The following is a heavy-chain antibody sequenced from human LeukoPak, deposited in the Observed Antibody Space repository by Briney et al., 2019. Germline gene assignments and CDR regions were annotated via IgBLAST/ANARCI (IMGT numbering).Heavy chain of an antibody. V-gene: IGHV3-23*01. Sequence: GGSLRLSCAASGFTFSSYAISWVRQAPGKGLEWVSAISAGGGSTYFADSVKGRFTISRDNSKNTLFLQMNSLRAEDTAVYYCAKSSSWTYNWFDPWGQGTLVTVSS. J-gene: IGHJ5*02. CDR2: ISAGGGST. D-gene: IGHD6-13*01. CDR3: AKSSSWTYNWFDP. CDR1: GFTFSSYA.